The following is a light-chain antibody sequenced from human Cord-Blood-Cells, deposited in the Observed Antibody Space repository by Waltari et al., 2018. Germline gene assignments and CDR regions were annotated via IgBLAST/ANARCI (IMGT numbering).Light chain of an antibody. CDR1: SSAVGGYNY. CDR2: DVS. Sequence: QSALTQPRSVSGSPGQSVTISCTGTSSAVGGYNYVSLYQQHPGKAPKLMLYDVSKRPSGVPDRFSGSKSGNTASLTISGLQAEDEADYYCCSYAGSYTFEVFGGGTKLTVL. J-gene: IGLJ3*02. V-gene: IGLV2-11*01. CDR3: CSYAGSYTFEV.